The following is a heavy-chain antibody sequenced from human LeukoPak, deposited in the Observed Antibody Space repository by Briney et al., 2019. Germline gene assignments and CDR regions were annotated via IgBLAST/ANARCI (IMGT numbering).Heavy chain of an antibody. Sequence: SETLSLTCAVYGGSFSGYYWSWIRQPPGKGLEWIGEINHSGSTNYNPSLKSRVTISVDTSKNQFSLKLGSVTAADTAVYYCARARGAYGDYQNNWFDPWGRGTLVTVSS. CDR3: ARARGAYGDYQNNWFDP. J-gene: IGHJ5*02. V-gene: IGHV4-34*01. CDR1: GGSFSGYY. D-gene: IGHD4-17*01. CDR2: INHSGST.